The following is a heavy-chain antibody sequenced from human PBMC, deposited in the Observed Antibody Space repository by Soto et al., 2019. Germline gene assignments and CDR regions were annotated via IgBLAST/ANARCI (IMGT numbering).Heavy chain of an antibody. Sequence: TACNGAIYSCYWSWIRQPPGKGLEYIGYIHYSGSTNYSPSLKSRVTISLDTSKNHFSLKLTSVTAADTAVYYCARHLTGLDPWGQGTLVTVSS. J-gene: IGHJ5*02. CDR1: NGAIYSCY. V-gene: IGHV4-59*08. CDR2: IHYSGST. CDR3: ARHLTGLDP.